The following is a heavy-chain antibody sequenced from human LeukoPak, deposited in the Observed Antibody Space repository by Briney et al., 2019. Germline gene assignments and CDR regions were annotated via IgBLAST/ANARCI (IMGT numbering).Heavy chain of an antibody. CDR2: ISGDGGST. D-gene: IGHD1-1*01. V-gene: IGHV3-43*02. CDR1: GFTFDDYA. Sequence: PGGSLRFSCAASGFTFDDYAMHWVRQAPGKGLEWVSLISGDGGSTYYADSVKGRFTISRDNSKNSLYLQMNSLRTEDTALYYCAKDFFTTETNYYYYYMDVWGKGTTVTVSS. J-gene: IGHJ6*03. CDR3: AKDFFTTETNYYYYYMDV.